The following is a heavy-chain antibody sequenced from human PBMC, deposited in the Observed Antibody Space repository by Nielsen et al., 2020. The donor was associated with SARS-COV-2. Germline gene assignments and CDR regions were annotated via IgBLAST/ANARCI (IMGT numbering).Heavy chain of an antibody. Sequence: SETLSLTCTVSGGSIGRYYWTWIRQPPEKGLEWIAYIYDSGNTNYNPSLKSRVTISVDTSRNQFSLKLTSVTAADTAVYYCARGSDEGLALWGQGTLVTVSS. CDR2: IYDSGNT. CDR3: ARGSDEGLAL. CDR1: GGSIGRYY. D-gene: IGHD3-3*01. V-gene: IGHV4-59*13. J-gene: IGHJ4*02.